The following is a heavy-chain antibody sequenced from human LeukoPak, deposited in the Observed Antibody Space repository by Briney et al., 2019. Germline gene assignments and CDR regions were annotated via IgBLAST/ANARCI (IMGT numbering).Heavy chain of an antibody. J-gene: IGHJ5*02. CDR1: GFAVSSIY. CDR2: TYSGGNT. Sequence: GGSLRLSCAASGFAVSSIYMSWVRQAPGKGREWVSVTYSGGNTYYADSVKGRFTSSRDNSKNTLYLRMNSLRPEDTAVYYCVRGTGYTSWGQGTLVIVSS. D-gene: IGHD5-18*01. V-gene: IGHV3-53*01. CDR3: VRGTGYTS.